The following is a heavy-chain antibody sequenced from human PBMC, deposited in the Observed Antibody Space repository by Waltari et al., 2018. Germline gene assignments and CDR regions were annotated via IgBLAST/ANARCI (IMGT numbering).Heavy chain of an antibody. CDR3: AGSSNFGIYGLDV. Sequence: QVQLQESGPGLVKPSETLSPSCNVSGGSMSRFYWNWSRQPAGKGLEGIERIYASGSTSYNPSLESRISMSVDTSKNHFSLKLSSVTAADTGVYYCAGSSNFGIYGLDVWGQGTTVVVSS. CDR2: IYASGST. CDR1: GGSMSRFY. V-gene: IGHV4-4*07. J-gene: IGHJ6*02. D-gene: IGHD3-3*01.